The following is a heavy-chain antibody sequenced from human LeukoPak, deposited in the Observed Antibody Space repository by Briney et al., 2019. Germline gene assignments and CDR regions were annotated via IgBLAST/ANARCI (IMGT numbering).Heavy chain of an antibody. CDR2: IIPIFGTA. CDR1: GGTFSSYA. D-gene: IGHD3-10*01. Sequence: SVKVSCKASGGTFSSYAISWVRQAPGQGLEWMGGIIPIFGTANYAQKFQGRVTITRDTSASTAYMELSSLRSEDTAVYYCARGDLVTMLDYWGQGTLVTVSS. CDR3: ARGDLVTMLDY. V-gene: IGHV1-69*05. J-gene: IGHJ4*02.